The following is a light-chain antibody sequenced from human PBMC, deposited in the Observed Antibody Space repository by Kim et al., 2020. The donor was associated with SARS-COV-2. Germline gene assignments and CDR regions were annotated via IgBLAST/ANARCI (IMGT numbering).Light chain of an antibody. Sequence: SLSPGERATLSCRASQSVSIYLAWYQQNPGQAPRLLIYGASSRATGIPDRFSGSGSGTDFSVTISRLEPEDSAVYYCQQYGSSLTFGGGTKVDIK. V-gene: IGKV3-20*01. CDR1: QSVSIY. CDR2: GAS. CDR3: QQYGSSLT. J-gene: IGKJ4*01.